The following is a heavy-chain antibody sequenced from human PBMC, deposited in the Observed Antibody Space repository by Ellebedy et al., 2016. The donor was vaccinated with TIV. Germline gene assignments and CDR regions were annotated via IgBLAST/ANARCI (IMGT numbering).Heavy chain of an antibody. CDR1: GFTFSSYG. D-gene: IGHD1-26*01. Sequence: PGGSLRLSCPASGFTFSSYGMHWVRQAPGKGLEWVAVISYDGSNKYYADSVKGRFTISRDNSKNTLYLQMNSLRAEDTAVYYCAKGRGGSYYSSIDYWGQGTLVTVSS. CDR2: ISYDGSNK. J-gene: IGHJ4*02. CDR3: AKGRGGSYYSSIDY. V-gene: IGHV3-30*18.